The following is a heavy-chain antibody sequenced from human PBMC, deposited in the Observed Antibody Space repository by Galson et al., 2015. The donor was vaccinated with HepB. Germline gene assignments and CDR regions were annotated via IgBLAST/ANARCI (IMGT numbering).Heavy chain of an antibody. CDR2: IIPIFGTA. D-gene: IGHD3-16*02. V-gene: IGHV1-69*13. Sequence: SVKVSCKASGGTFSSYAISWVRQAPGQGLEWMGGIIPIFGTANYAQKFQGRVTITADESTSTAYMELSSLRSEDTAVYYCARDLDRPTHLSWGSYRYTLDYWGQGTLVTVSS. CDR3: ARDLDRPTHLSWGSYRYTLDY. CDR1: GGTFSSYA. J-gene: IGHJ4*02.